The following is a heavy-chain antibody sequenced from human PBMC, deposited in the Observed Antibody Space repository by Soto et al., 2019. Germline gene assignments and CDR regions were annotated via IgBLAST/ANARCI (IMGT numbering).Heavy chain of an antibody. CDR1: GFTFSAYW. Sequence: EVQLVESGGGLVQPGGALRLSCAASGFTFSAYWMHWVRQAPGKGLVWVARIKGDGSSTNYADSVKGRFTISRNNAENTVSLQMNSLRTEDAAVYYCARDPRYCNGGECHPSLGWFDSWGQGTLVTVSS. J-gene: IGHJ5*01. CDR3: ARDPRYCNGGECHPSLGWFDS. V-gene: IGHV3-74*01. CDR2: IKGDGSST. D-gene: IGHD2-8*02.